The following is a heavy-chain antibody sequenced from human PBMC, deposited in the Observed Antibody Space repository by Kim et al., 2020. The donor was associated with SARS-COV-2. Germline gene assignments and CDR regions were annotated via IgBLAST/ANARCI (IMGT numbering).Heavy chain of an antibody. CDR1: GFTFSSYN. Sequence: GGSLRLSCAASGFTFSSYNMNWVRQAPGKGLEWVSSITSSSSYIYYGDSVRGRFTISRDNAKNSLYLQMNSLRAEDTAVYYCARETVNYDILTGYYYAMDVWGQGTTVTVSS. CDR3: ARETVNYDILTGYYYAMDV. V-gene: IGHV3-21*01. CDR2: ITSSSSYI. D-gene: IGHD3-9*01. J-gene: IGHJ6*02.